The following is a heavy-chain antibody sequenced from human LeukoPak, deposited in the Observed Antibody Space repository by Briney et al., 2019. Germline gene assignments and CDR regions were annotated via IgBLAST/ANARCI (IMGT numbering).Heavy chain of an antibody. Sequence: ASVKVSCKASGFTFTSSAMQWVRQARGQRLEWIGWVVVGSGNRNYAQKFQERVTITRDMSTSTVYMELSTPTSEDTAVYYCAAAPYYDILTGYYTHDYWGQGTLVTVSS. CDR3: AAAPYYDILTGYYTHDY. D-gene: IGHD3-9*01. CDR1: GFTFTSSA. CDR2: VVVGSGNR. V-gene: IGHV1-58*02. J-gene: IGHJ4*02.